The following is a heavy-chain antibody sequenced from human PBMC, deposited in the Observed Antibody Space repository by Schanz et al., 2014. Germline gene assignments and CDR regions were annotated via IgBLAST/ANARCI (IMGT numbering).Heavy chain of an antibody. CDR2: INPSGGST. CDR1: GYTFTSDS. Sequence: QVQVIQSGPEVKKPGASVKVSCKASGYTFTSDSMHWVRQAPGQGLEWMGIINPSGGSTRYGQKFQGRITVTTDTSTSTVYLELSSLRSDDTAVYYCGRGFSRSYIDFWGQGTLITVSS. J-gene: IGHJ4*02. CDR3: GRGFSRSYIDF. D-gene: IGHD6-6*01. V-gene: IGHV1-46*03.